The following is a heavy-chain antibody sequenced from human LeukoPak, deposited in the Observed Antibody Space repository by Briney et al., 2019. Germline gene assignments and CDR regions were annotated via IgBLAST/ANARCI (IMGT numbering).Heavy chain of an antibody. D-gene: IGHD3-22*01. CDR3: AKEKGTYDSSGYWFDP. Sequence: GGSLRLSCAASGFTFNNAWMSWIRQVPGKGLEWVSYISSSSSTIYYADSVKGRFTISRDNAKNSLYLQMNSLRAEDTAVYYCAKEKGTYDSSGYWFDPWGQGTLVTVSS. V-gene: IGHV3-48*01. J-gene: IGHJ5*02. CDR1: GFTFNNAW. CDR2: ISSSSSTI.